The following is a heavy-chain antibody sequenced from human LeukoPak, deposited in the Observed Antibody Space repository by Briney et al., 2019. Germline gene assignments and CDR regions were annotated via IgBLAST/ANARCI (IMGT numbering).Heavy chain of an antibody. V-gene: IGHV1-46*01. J-gene: IGHJ4*02. CDR2: INPSGGST. D-gene: IGHD3-3*01. Sequence: ASVNVSCKASGYTFTIYYMHWVRQAPGQGLEWMGIINPSGGSTSYAQKFQGRVTMTRDTSTSTVYMELSSLRSEDTAVYYCARGYGTIFGVVIYSFDYWGQGTLVTVSS. CDR3: ARGYGTIFGVVIYSFDY. CDR1: GYTFTIYY.